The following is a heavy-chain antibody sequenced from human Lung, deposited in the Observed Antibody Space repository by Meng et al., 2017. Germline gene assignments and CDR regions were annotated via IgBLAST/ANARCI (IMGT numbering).Heavy chain of an antibody. V-gene: IGHV4-34*01. J-gene: IGHJ4*02. CDR3: ARGPTTMAHDFDY. D-gene: IGHD4-11*01. Sequence: QVSLQQWGAGLLKPSETLSLTWVVSGGSFRDYYWSWIRQPPGKGLEWIGEINHSGSTNYNPSLESRATISVDTSQNNLSLKLSSVTAADSAVYYCARGPTTMAHDFDYWGQGTLVTVSS. CDR1: GGSFRDYY. CDR2: INHSGST.